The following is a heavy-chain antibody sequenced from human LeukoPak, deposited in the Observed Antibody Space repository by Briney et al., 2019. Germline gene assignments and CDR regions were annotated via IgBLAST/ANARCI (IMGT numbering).Heavy chain of an antibody. CDR1: GYTFTSYD. D-gene: IGHD3-3*01. Sequence: ASVKVSCKASGYTFTSYDINWVRQATGQGLEWMGWMNPNSGNTGYAQKLQGRVTMTRNTSISTAYMELRSLRSDDTAVYYCARENYDHFDYWGQGTLVTVSS. CDR3: ARENYDHFDY. J-gene: IGHJ4*02. V-gene: IGHV1-8*01. CDR2: MNPNSGNT.